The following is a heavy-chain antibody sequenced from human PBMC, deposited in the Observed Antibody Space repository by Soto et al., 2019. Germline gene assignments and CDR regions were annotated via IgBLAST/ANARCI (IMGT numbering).Heavy chain of an antibody. CDR1: GFSFSNYG. Sequence: GGSLRLSCAASGFSFSNYGMHWVRQAPGKGLEWVAVISYDGSNKYYADSVKGRFTISKDNSKNTLYLQMNSLRAEDTAVYYCAKGATYYYEIDAFDIWGQGTMVTV. CDR2: ISYDGSNK. V-gene: IGHV3-30*18. CDR3: AKGATYYYEIDAFDI. J-gene: IGHJ3*02. D-gene: IGHD3-22*01.